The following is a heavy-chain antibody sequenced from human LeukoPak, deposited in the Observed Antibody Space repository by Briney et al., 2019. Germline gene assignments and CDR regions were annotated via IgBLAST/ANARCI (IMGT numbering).Heavy chain of an antibody. V-gene: IGHV3-48*01. CDR3: ASLVEDYDSSGYYYPRFDY. Sequence: PGGSLRLSCAASGFTFSSYSMNWVRQAPGKGLEWVSYISSSSSTIYYADSVKGRFTISRDNAKNSLYLQMNSLRAEDTAVYYCASLVEDYDSSGYYYPRFDYWGQGTLVTVSS. J-gene: IGHJ4*02. D-gene: IGHD3-22*01. CDR2: ISSSSSTI. CDR1: GFTFSSYS.